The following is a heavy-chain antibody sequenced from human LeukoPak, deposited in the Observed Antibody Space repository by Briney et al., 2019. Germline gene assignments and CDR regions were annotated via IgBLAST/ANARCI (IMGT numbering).Heavy chain of an antibody. CDR2: IITILGMA. CDR1: GGTFSSYA. CDR3: ARDEGAADVDY. Sequence: SVKVSCKASGGTFSSYAISWVRQAPGQGLEWMGRIITILGMANYAQKFQGRVTITADKSTSTAYMELSSLRSEDTAVYYCARDEGAADVDYWGQGTLVTVSS. D-gene: IGHD6-25*01. J-gene: IGHJ4*02. V-gene: IGHV1-69*04.